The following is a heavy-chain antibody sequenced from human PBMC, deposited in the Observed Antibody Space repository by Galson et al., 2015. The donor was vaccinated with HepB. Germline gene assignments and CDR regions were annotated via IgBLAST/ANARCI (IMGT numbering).Heavy chain of an antibody. Sequence: SLRLSCAASGFTFSNYGMHWVRQAPGKGLEWVAVIWFDGSNKGCLDSVRGRFTISRDNSKNMLFLEMNSLRDEDTATYYCARSPSSSWGDGFDIWGQGTMVSVSS. J-gene: IGHJ3*02. CDR3: ARSPSSSWGDGFDI. CDR1: GFTFSNYG. V-gene: IGHV3-33*01. CDR2: IWFDGSNK. D-gene: IGHD6-13*01.